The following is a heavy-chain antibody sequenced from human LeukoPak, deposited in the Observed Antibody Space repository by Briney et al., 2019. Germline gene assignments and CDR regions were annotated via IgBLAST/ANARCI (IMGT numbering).Heavy chain of an antibody. D-gene: IGHD2-15*01. V-gene: IGHV3-48*04. J-gene: IGHJ4*02. CDR2: ISSSGSTI. CDR1: GFTFSTYG. Sequence: PGGSLRLSCAASGFTFSTYGTHWVRQAPGKGLEWVSYISSSGSTIYYADSVKGRFTISRDNAKNSLYLQMNSLRAEDTAVYYCARPRELYCSGGSCYDFDYWGQGTLVTVSS. CDR3: ARPRELYCSGGSCYDFDY.